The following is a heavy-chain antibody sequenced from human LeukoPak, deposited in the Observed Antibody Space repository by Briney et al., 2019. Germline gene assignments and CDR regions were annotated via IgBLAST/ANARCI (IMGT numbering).Heavy chain of an antibody. D-gene: IGHD6-6*01. V-gene: IGHV4-59*12. J-gene: IGHJ3*02. CDR2: IYYSGST. CDR3: ARGRSSSPQGVAFDI. Sequence: SETLSLTCTVSGGSISSYYWSWIRQPPGKGLEWIGYIYYSGSTNYNPPLKSRVTISVDTSKNQFSLKLSSVTAADTAVYYCARGRSSSPQGVAFDIWGQGTMVTVSS. CDR1: GGSISSYY.